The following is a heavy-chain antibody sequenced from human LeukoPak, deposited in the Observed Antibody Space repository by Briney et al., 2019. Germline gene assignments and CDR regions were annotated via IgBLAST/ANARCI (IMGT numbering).Heavy chain of an antibody. Sequence: PSETLSLTCTVSGGSISSYYWSWIRQPPGKGLEWIGYIYTSGSTNYNPSLKSRVTISVDTSKNQFSLKLSSVTAADTAVYYCVRGRAVGRDGYNFWGQGALVTVSS. CDR2: IYTSGST. CDR1: GGSISSYY. D-gene: IGHD5-24*01. V-gene: IGHV4-4*09. CDR3: VRGRAVGRDGYNF. J-gene: IGHJ4*02.